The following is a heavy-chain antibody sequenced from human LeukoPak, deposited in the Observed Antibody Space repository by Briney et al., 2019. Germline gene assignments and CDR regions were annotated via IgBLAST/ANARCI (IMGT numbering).Heavy chain of an antibody. J-gene: IGHJ4*02. Sequence: ASVKVSCKASGGTFSSYAISWVRQAPGQGLEWMGGIIPIFGTANYAQKFQGRVTITADESTSTAYMELSSLRSEDTAVYYCARGSSSWYLIFDQWGQGTLVTVSS. D-gene: IGHD6-13*01. V-gene: IGHV1-69*13. CDR1: GGTFSSYA. CDR3: ARGSSSWYLIFDQ. CDR2: IIPIFGTA.